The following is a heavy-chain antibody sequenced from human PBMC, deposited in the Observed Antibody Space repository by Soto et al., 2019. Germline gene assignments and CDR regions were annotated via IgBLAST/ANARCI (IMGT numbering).Heavy chain of an antibody. D-gene: IGHD3-10*01. CDR2: VNPIVSMS. CDR1: GDTFNFYS. V-gene: IGHV1-69*02. Sequence: QVQLVQSGAEVKRPGSSVKVSCKASGDTFNFYSINWVRQAPGLGLEWMGRVNPIVSMSNYAQKFQGRVTMTADTSMSTAYMELSSMRSEDTAIYYCASSYGSGYRAFDYWGQGALVTVSS. J-gene: IGHJ4*02. CDR3: ASSYGSGYRAFDY.